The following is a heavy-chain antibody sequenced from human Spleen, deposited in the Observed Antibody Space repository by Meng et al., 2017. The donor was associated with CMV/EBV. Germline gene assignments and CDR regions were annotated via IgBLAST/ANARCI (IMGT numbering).Heavy chain of an antibody. V-gene: IGHV3-30*02. D-gene: IGHD3-3*01. CDR3: AKDRSPFLEGITGYFDY. CDR1: FTFSSYG. J-gene: IGHJ4*02. CDR2: IRYDGSNK. Sequence: FTFSSYGMHWVRQAPGKGLEWVAFIRYDGSNKYYADSVKGRFTISRDNSKNTLYLQMNSLRAEDTALYYCAKDRSPFLEGITGYFDYWGQGTLVTVSS.